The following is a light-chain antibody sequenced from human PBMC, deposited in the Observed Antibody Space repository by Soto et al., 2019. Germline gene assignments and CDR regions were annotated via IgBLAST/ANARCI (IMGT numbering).Light chain of an antibody. V-gene: IGLV2-14*01. CDR1: SSDVGGYNY. Sequence: QSVLTQPASVSGSPGQSITISCTGTSSDVGGYNYVSWYQQHPGKAPKLMIYDVSNRPSGVSNRFSGSKSGNMASLTISGLQAEDEADYYCSSYTSSSTLGVFGGGTQLTVL. J-gene: IGLJ3*02. CDR3: SSYTSSSTLGV. CDR2: DVS.